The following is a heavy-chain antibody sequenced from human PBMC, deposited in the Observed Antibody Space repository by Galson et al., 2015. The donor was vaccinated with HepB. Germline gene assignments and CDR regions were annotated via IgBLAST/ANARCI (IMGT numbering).Heavy chain of an antibody. CDR2: ISAYNGNT. J-gene: IGHJ4*02. CDR3: ARARSDDYDTICCPFDS. V-gene: IGHV1-18*04. CDR1: GYTLTNYG. Sequence: SVKVSCKASGYTLTNYGFSWVRQAPGQGLEWMGWISAYNGNTNYAQKLQGRVTMTTDTSTSTAYMELRSLRSDDTAVYYCARARSDDYDTICCPFDSWGQGTLVTVSS. D-gene: IGHD3-22*01.